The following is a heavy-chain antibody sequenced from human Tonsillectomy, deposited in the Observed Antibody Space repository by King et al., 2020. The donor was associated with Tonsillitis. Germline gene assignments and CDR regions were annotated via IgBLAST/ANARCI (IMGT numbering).Heavy chain of an antibody. CDR2: ISSSSSHI. D-gene: IGHD4-23*01. Sequence: VQLVESGGGPVKPGGSLRLSCAGSGFTFSGYSMNWVRQAPGKGLEWVSSISSSSSHIFYADSVKGRFTISRDNAKNSLYLQMDSLRAEDTAVCYCAKRRTYYGGCPDFDFWGQGTLVTVSS. J-gene: IGHJ4*02. CDR1: GFTFSGYS. CDR3: AKRRTYYGGCPDFDF. V-gene: IGHV3-21*01.